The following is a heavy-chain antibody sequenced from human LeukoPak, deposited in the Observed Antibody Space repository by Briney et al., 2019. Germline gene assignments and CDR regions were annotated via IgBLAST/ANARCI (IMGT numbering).Heavy chain of an antibody. D-gene: IGHD3-22*01. CDR1: GYTFTSYD. V-gene: IGHV1-8*03. Sequence: ASVKVSCKASGYTFTSYDINWVRQATGQGLEWMGWVNPNSGNTGYAQKFQGRVTITRNTSISTAYMELSSLRSEDTAVYYCARVRTHYYDSSALEDYWGQGTLVTVSS. J-gene: IGHJ4*02. CDR2: VNPNSGNT. CDR3: ARVRTHYYDSSALEDY.